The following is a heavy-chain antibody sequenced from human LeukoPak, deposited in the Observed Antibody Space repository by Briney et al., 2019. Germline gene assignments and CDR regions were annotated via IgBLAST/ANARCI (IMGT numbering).Heavy chain of an antibody. CDR2: ISSSSSYI. CDR3: ARQKGKKWEVLSLRAMYYFDY. V-gene: IGHV3-21*01. J-gene: IGHJ4*02. Sequence: PGGSLRLSCAASGFTFSSYSMNWVRQAPGKGLEWVSSISSSSSYIYYADSVKGRFTISGDNAKNSLYLQMNSLRAEDTAVYYCARQKGKKWEVLSLRAMYYFDYWGQGTLVTVSS. CDR1: GFTFSSYS. D-gene: IGHD1-26*01.